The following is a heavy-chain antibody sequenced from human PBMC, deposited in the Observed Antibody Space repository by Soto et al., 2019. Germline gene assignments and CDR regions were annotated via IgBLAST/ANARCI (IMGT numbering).Heavy chain of an antibody. CDR2: IYPGDSDT. CDR3: ARPDYCSSTSCPKGRYGMDV. Sequence: GESLKISCNGSGYSFTIYWIGLVRQMPGKGLEWMGIIYPGDSDTRYSPSFQGQVTISADKSISTAYLQWSSLKASDTAMYYCARPDYCSSTSCPKGRYGMDVWGQGTTVTVSS. D-gene: IGHD2-2*01. J-gene: IGHJ6*02. V-gene: IGHV5-51*01. CDR1: GYSFTIYW.